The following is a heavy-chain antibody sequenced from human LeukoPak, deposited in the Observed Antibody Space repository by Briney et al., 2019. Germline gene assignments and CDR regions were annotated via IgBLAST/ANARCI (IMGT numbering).Heavy chain of an antibody. CDR3: AKGGDSVWGSYRYLDF. CDR1: GFTFSTYA. Sequence: GGSLRLSCAASGFTFSTYAMSWVRQAPGKGLEWVSAISGRAGSTYYADSVKGWFTISRDNSENTLFLQMNSLRAEDTAVYYCAKGGDSVWGSYRYLDFWGQGTLVTVSS. D-gene: IGHD3-16*02. V-gene: IGHV3-23*01. CDR2: ISGRAGST. J-gene: IGHJ4*02.